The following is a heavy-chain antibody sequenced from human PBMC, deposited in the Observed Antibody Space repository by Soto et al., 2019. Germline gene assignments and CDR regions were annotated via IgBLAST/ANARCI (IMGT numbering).Heavy chain of an antibody. CDR1: GYTFISSD. CDR3: ARKYSSSWYNGYYFDY. Sequence: SVKVSCKSSGYTFISSDITGLQQAPGRGLEWKGWINPNSGGTNYAQNFQGWVTMTRDTSISTAYMELSRLRSDATAVYYCARKYSSSWYNGYYFDYWGQGTLVTVSS. V-gene: IGHV1-2*04. J-gene: IGHJ4*02. CDR2: INPNSGGT. D-gene: IGHD6-13*01.